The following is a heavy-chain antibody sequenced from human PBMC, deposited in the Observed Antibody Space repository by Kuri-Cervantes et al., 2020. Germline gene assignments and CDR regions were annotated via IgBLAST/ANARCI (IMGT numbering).Heavy chain of an antibody. CDR2: INWNSGTI. CDR3: ARCGGYGVNYYYMDV. D-gene: IGHD2-21*01. V-gene: IGHV3-9*01. J-gene: IGHJ6*03. Sequence: SLKISCAASGFTFSNAWMNWVRQAPGKGLEWVSGINWNSGTIGYADSVKGRFTISRDNAKNSLYLQMNNLRTEDTALYYCARCGGYGVNYYYMDVWGKGTTVTVSS. CDR1: GFTFSNAW.